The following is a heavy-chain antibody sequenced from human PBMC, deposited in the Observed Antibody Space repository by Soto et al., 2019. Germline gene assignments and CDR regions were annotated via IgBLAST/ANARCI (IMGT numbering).Heavy chain of an antibody. V-gene: IGHV1-69*06. CDR2: IIPIFNST. CDR1: GSRFSNYV. J-gene: IGHJ4*02. D-gene: IGHD2-2*02. CDR3: AREGRGKKAGYNGLVSLGY. Sequence: QLQLVQSGAEVKTPGSSLKVSCKVSGSRFSNYVISWVRQAPGHGLEWLGRIIPIFNSTKYAQSFQGRVTITADKSTSTASLELSSLRSDDTAVYYGAREGRGKKAGYNGLVSLGYWGQGTLVTVSS.